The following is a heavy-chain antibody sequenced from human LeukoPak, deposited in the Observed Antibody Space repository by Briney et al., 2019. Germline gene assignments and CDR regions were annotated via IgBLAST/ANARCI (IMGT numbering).Heavy chain of an antibody. Sequence: PGGSLRLSCAASGFTFSSYSMNWVRLAPGKGLEWVSSISSSSSYIYYADSVKGRFTISRDNAKNSLYLQMNSLRAEDTAVYYCARDGGLYCSGGSCSWGQGTLVTVSS. D-gene: IGHD2-15*01. J-gene: IGHJ4*02. V-gene: IGHV3-21*01. CDR2: ISSSSSYI. CDR3: ARDGGLYCSGGSCS. CDR1: GFTFSSYS.